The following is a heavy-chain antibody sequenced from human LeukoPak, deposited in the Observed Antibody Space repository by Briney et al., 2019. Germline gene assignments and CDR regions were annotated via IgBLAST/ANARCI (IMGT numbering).Heavy chain of an antibody. V-gene: IGHV3-21*01. D-gene: IGHD2-21*01. J-gene: IGHJ6*02. CDR3: ARYYSSGYYYYGMDG. CDR2: ISSSSSYI. Sequence: GGSLRLSCAASGFTFSSYSMNWVRQAPGKGLEWVSSISSSSSYIYYADSVKGRFTISRDNAKNSLYLQMNSLRAEDTAVYYCARYYSSGYYYYGMDGWGQGTTVTVS. CDR1: GFTFSSYS.